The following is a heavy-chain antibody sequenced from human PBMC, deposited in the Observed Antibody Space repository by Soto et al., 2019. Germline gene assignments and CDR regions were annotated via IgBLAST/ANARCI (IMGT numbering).Heavy chain of an antibody. CDR1: GYTFTGYY. Sequence: ASVKVSCKASGYTFTGYYVHWVREAPGHGLEWMGWINPETGGTSYAQKFQGRVTLSRDTSINTAYLELSSLRFDDAAVYFCARERFQVISDGMDVWGQGTTVTVSS. V-gene: IGHV1-2*02. J-gene: IGHJ6*02. CDR2: INPETGGT. CDR3: ARERFQVISDGMDV. D-gene: IGHD2-21*01.